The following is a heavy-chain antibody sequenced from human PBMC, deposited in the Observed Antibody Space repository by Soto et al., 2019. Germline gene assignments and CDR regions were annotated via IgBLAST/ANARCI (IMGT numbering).Heavy chain of an antibody. J-gene: IGHJ4*02. CDR1: GYTFTGYA. V-gene: IGHV1-3*05. CDR2: INAGNGNT. CDR3: ARAVAVAADFDY. Sequence: QVQLVQSGAEEKKRGASVKVSCKASGYTFTGYATQWVRQAPGQRLEWMGWINAGNGNTKYSQKYQGRVTITRDTSASAAYMELSSLSSEDTAVYYCARAVAVAADFDYWGQGTLVTVCS. D-gene: IGHD6-19*01.